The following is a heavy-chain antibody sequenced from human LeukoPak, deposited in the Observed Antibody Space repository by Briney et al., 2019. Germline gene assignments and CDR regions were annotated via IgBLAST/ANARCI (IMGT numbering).Heavy chain of an antibody. CDR1: GYTFTSYG. Sequence: GASVKVSCKASGYTFTSYGISWVRQAPGQGLEWMGWISAYNGNTNYAQKLQGRVTMTTDTSTSTAYMELRSLRSDDTAVYYCARDRKAYYYGSGKFYGMDVWGRGTTVTVSS. J-gene: IGHJ6*02. V-gene: IGHV1-18*01. CDR2: ISAYNGNT. D-gene: IGHD3-10*01. CDR3: ARDRKAYYYGSGKFYGMDV.